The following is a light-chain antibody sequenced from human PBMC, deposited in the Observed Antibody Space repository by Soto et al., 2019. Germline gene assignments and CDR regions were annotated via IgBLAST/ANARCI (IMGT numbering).Light chain of an antibody. CDR3: CSYTTSNTRQIV. CDR1: SSDVGGYNY. CDR2: DVS. J-gene: IGLJ1*01. V-gene: IGLV2-14*01. Sequence: QSALTHPASLSGSPGQSITISCTGTSSDVGGYNYVSWYQQHPDKAPKFMIYDVSNRPSGVSNRFSGSKSGNTASLTISGLQAEDEADYYCCSYTTSNTRQIVFGTGTKVTVL.